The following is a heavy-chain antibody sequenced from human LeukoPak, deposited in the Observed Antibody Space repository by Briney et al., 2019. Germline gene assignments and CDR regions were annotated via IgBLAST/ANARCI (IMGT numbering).Heavy chain of an antibody. D-gene: IGHD4-11*01. Sequence: SETLSLTCTVSGGSTSSSSYYWGWIRQPPGRGLEWIGSIYYSRSTYYNPSLKSRVTISVDTSKNQFSLKLSSVTAADTAVYYCARTDYSNWFDPWGQGTLVTVSS. CDR1: GGSTSSSSYY. V-gene: IGHV4-39*07. CDR3: ARTDYSNWFDP. J-gene: IGHJ5*02. CDR2: IYYSRST.